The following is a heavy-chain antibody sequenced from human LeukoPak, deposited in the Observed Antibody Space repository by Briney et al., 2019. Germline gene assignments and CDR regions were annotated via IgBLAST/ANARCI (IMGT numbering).Heavy chain of an antibody. V-gene: IGHV3-33*01. D-gene: IGHD4-17*01. CDR3: ARAPYTYYGEYFDY. CDR2: IWYDGSNK. CDR1: GFTFSSYG. J-gene: IGHJ4*02. Sequence: GESLRLSCAASGFTFSSYGMHWVRQAPGKGLEWVAVIWYDGSNKYYADSVKGRFTISRDNSKNTLYLQMNSLRAEDTAVYYCARAPYTYYGEYFDYWGQGTLVTVSS.